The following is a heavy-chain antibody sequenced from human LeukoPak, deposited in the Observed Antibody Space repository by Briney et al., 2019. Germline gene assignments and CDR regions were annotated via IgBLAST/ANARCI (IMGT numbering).Heavy chain of an antibody. CDR1: GFTFSSYW. D-gene: IGHD4-17*01. J-gene: IGHJ6*02. V-gene: IGHV3-7*01. CDR3: ARDLGDSLYYYYYGMDV. Sequence: PGGSLRLSCAASGFTFSSYWMSWVRQAPGKGLEWVANIKQDGSEKYYVDSVKGRFTISRDNAKNSLYLQMNSLRAEDTAVYYCARDLGDSLYYYYYGMDVWGQGTTVTVSS. CDR2: IKQDGSEK.